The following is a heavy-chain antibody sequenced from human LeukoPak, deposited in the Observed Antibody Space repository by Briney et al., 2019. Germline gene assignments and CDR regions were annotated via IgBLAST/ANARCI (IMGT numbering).Heavy chain of an antibody. D-gene: IGHD5-18*01. J-gene: IGHJ4*02. Sequence: GGSLRLSCAASGFTFSSYAMSWVRQAPGKGLEWVSVIYSGGSTYYADSVKGRFTISRDNSKNTLYLQMNSLRAEDTAVYYCARGAIQLWLAFDYWGQGTLVTVSS. CDR3: ARGAIQLWLAFDY. CDR1: GFTFSSYA. V-gene: IGHV3-66*01. CDR2: IYSGGST.